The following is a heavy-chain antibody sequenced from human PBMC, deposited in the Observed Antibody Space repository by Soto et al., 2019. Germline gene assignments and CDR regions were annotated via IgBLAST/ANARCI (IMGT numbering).Heavy chain of an antibody. J-gene: IGHJ4*02. Sequence: ASVEVSCKASGYAFTSYGIRWVRQATGQGLEWMGWISAYNGNTNYAQKLQGRVTMTTDTSTSTAYMELRSLRSDDTAVYYCARVCYGGKDFDYWGQGTLVTVS. V-gene: IGHV1-18*01. CDR1: GYAFTSYG. D-gene: IGHD4-17*01. CDR3: ARVCYGGKDFDY. CDR2: ISAYNGNT.